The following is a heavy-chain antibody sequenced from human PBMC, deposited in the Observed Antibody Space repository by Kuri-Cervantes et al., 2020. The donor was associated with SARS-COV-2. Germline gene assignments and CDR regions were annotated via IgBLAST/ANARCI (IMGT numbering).Heavy chain of an antibody. Sequence: GGSLRLSCAASGFTFSNYWMHWVRQAPGKGLVWVSRINSDGSSTSYADSVKGRFTISRDNAKNTLYLQMNSLRAEDTAVYYCARDRYDFWSGLGYYYYGMDVWGQGTTVTVSS. CDR3: ARDRYDFWSGLGYYYYGMDV. D-gene: IGHD3-3*01. V-gene: IGHV3-74*01. CDR2: INSDGSST. CDR1: GFTFSNYW. J-gene: IGHJ6*02.